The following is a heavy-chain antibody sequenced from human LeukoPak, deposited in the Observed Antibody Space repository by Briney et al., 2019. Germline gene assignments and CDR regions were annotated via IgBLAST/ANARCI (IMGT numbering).Heavy chain of an antibody. J-gene: IGHJ4*02. CDR1: GFTLADYA. Sequence: GRSLRLSCTLSGFTLADYAMSWFRQAPGRGLEWVGFIRSKVYGETTEYAASVKGRFTISRDDSKSIAYLQMNSLKTEDTAVYYCTRHADIAAAGTHDFFYWGQGTLVTVSS. CDR2: IRSKVYGETT. D-gene: IGHD6-13*01. V-gene: IGHV3-49*03. CDR3: TRHADIAAAGTHDFFY.